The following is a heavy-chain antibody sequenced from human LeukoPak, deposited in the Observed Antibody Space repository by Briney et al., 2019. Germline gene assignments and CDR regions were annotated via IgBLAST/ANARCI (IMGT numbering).Heavy chain of an antibody. D-gene: IGHD4-17*01. CDR2: ISAYNGNT. CDR1: GYTFPSYG. Sequence: GASVKVSCKASGYTFPSYGISWVRQAPGQGLEWMGWISAYNGNTNYAQKLQGRVTMTTDTSTSTAYIELRSLRSDDTAVYYCATHYGDYAWWGYWGQGTLVTVSS. J-gene: IGHJ4*02. CDR3: ATHYGDYAWWGY. V-gene: IGHV1-18*01.